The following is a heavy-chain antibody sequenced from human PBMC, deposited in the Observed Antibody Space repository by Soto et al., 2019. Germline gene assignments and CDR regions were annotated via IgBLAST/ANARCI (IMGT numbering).Heavy chain of an antibody. CDR3: ARLRDAHYYYMDV. CDR2: IYYSGST. CDR1: GGSISSSSYY. J-gene: IGHJ6*03. Sequence: QLQLQESGPGLLKPSETLSLTCTVSGGSISSSSYYWGWMRQPTGKGLEWIGSIYYSGSTYYNPSLKSRVTISVDTSKNQFPLKLSSVTAADTAVYYCARLRDAHYYYMDVWGKGTTVTVSS. V-gene: IGHV4-39*01.